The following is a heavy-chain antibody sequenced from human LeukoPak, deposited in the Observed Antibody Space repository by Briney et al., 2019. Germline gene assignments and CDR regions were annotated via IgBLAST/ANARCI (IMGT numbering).Heavy chain of an antibody. J-gene: IGHJ4*02. CDR1: GFSFSDYY. D-gene: IGHD4-17*01. CDR2: ISSSGRST. V-gene: IGHV3-11*04. CDR3: ARWQQGGNYGDYRYYFDY. Sequence: GGSLRLSCAASGFSFSDYYMSWIRQAPGKGLEWISYISSSGRSTFYADSVKGRFTISRDNAKNSLSLQMHSLRAEDTAVYYCARWQQGGNYGDYRYYFDYWGQGTLVTVSS.